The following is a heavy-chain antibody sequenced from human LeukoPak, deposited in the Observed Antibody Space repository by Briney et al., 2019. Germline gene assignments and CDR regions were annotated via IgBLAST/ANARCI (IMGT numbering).Heavy chain of an antibody. Sequence: ASVKVSCKASGYTFTSYGISWVRQAPGQGLEWMGWISAYNGNTNYAQKFQGRVTITRDTSASTAYMELSSLRSEDTAVYYCARSLSLFYCSGGSCYHGWFDPWGQGTLVTVSS. CDR2: ISAYNGNT. J-gene: IGHJ5*02. D-gene: IGHD2-15*01. CDR3: ARSLSLFYCSGGSCYHGWFDP. CDR1: GYTFTSYG. V-gene: IGHV1-18*01.